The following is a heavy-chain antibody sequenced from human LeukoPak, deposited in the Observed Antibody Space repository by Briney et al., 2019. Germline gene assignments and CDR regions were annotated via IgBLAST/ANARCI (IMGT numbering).Heavy chain of an antibody. CDR2: ISSSSSYT. Sequence: GGSLRLSCAASGFTFSDYYMSWIRQAPGKGLEWVSYISSSSSYTNYADSVKGRFTISRDNAKNSLYLQMSSLRDEDTAVYYCASGLTGGGAYWGQGTLVTVSS. J-gene: IGHJ4*02. V-gene: IGHV3-11*06. D-gene: IGHD2-8*02. CDR1: GFTFSDYY. CDR3: ASGLTGGGAY.